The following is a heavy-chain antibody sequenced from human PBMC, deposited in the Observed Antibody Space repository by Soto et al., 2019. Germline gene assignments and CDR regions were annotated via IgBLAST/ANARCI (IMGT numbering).Heavy chain of an antibody. D-gene: IGHD2-2*01. CDR1: GYTLTELS. Sequence: ASVKVSCKVSGYTLTELSMHWVRQAPGKGLEWMGGFDPEDGETIYAQKFQGRVTMTEDTSTDTAYMELSSLRSEDTAVYYCATTVRYCSSTSCPSQPTRDYYYYMDVWGKGTTVTVSS. V-gene: IGHV1-24*01. CDR2: FDPEDGET. CDR3: ATTVRYCSSTSCPSQPTRDYYYYMDV. J-gene: IGHJ6*03.